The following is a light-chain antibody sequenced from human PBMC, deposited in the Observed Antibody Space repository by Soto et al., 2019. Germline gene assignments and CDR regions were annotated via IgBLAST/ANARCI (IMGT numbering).Light chain of an antibody. V-gene: IGLV2-14*01. CDR3: SSYTTTSTLV. CDR1: NRDVGSYNL. J-gene: IGLJ3*02. CDR2: EVR. Sequence: QSVLAQPASVSGSPGQSITIACTGTNRDVGSYNLVSWYQQRPGEAPKLIISEVRNRPSGISYRFTGSKSGNTASLTISGLQAEDEADYYCSSYTTTSTLVFGGGT.